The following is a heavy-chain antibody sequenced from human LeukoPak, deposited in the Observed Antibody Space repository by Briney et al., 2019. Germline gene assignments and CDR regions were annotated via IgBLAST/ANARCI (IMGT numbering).Heavy chain of an antibody. V-gene: IGHV3-9*01. D-gene: IGHD3-10*01. J-gene: IGHJ4*02. CDR3: ARDSYGSGSYYRIDY. CDR2: ISWNSGSI. CDR1: GFTFDDYA. Sequence: GGSLRLSCAASGFTFDDYAMHWVRQVPGKGLEWVSGISWNSGSIGYADSVKGRFTISRDNAKNSLYLQMNSLRAEDTAVYYCARDSYGSGSYYRIDYWGQGTLVTVPS.